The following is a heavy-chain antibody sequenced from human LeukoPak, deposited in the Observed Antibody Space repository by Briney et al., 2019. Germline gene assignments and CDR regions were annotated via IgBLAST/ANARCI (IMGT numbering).Heavy chain of an antibody. D-gene: IGHD2-2*01. Sequence: GGSLGLSCAASGFTFSSYEMNWVRQAPGKGLEWVSYTSSSGTSIYYADSVKGRFTIPRDNAKNSLYLQMNSLRADDTAVYYCARRYCSSTSCLIDYWGQGTLVTVSS. CDR1: GFTFSSYE. V-gene: IGHV3-48*03. J-gene: IGHJ4*02. CDR3: ARRYCSSTSCLIDY. CDR2: TSSSGTSI.